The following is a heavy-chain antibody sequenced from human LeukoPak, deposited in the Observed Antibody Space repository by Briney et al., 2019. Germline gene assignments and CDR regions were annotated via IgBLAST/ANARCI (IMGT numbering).Heavy chain of an antibody. CDR1: GFTVSDNY. V-gene: IGHV3-53*01. D-gene: IGHD3-22*01. CDR2: IYNTGAT. Sequence: GWSLRLSCAASGFTVSDNYMTWVRQAPGKGLEWVSSIYNTGATHYAESVKGRFTISRDNSKNTLFLQMNSLRAEDTAVYYCARGSGYFLDFDYWGQGTLVTVSS. CDR3: ARGSGYFLDFDY. J-gene: IGHJ4*02.